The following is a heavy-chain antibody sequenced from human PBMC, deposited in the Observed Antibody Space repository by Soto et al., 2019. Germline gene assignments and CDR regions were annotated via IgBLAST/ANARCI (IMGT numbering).Heavy chain of an antibody. Sequence: SETLSLTCTVSGGSLSTYYWSWIRQPPGKGLEWIGYIYYNGRTNYNPSLESRVTISLDTSKSQFSLKLSSVSAADTAVYYCARDGSGYDFWSGPYFFDYWGPGTLVTVSS. V-gene: IGHV4-59*01. CDR1: GGSLSTYY. CDR2: IYYNGRT. D-gene: IGHD3-3*01. CDR3: ARDGSGYDFWSGPYFFDY. J-gene: IGHJ4*02.